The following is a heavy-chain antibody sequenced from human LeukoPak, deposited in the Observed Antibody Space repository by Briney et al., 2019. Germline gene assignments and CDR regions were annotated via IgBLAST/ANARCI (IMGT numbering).Heavy chain of an antibody. CDR3: ARAYYYGSGSYYNGGAYYYYGMDV. D-gene: IGHD3-10*01. J-gene: IGHJ6*02. CDR1: GGSISIYN. V-gene: IGHV4-4*07. Sequence: SETLSLTCTVSGGSISIYNWNWIRQPAGKGLEWIGRIFTSGITNYNPSLKSRVTMSVDTSKNQFSLKLSSVTAADTAVYYCARAYYYGSGSYYNGGAYYYYGMDVWGQGTTVTVSS. CDR2: IFTSGIT.